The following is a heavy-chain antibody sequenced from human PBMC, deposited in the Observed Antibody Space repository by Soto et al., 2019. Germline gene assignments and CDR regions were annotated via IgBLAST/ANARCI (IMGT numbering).Heavy chain of an antibody. Sequence: PGGSLRLSCAASGFTFSSYSMNWVRQAPGKGLEWVSSISSSSSYIYYADSVKGRFTISRDNAKNSLYLQMNSLRAEDTAVYYCARVGIGDSRATFDIWGQGTMVTVSS. V-gene: IGHV3-21*01. CDR3: ARVGIGDSRATFDI. J-gene: IGHJ3*02. CDR2: ISSSSSYI. CDR1: GFTFSSYS. D-gene: IGHD2-21*01.